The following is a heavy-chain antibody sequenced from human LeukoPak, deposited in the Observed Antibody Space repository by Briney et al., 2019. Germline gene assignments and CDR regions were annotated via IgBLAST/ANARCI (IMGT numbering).Heavy chain of an antibody. J-gene: IGHJ4*02. Sequence: PAGTLRLSCAASGFTFSSYGMHWVRQAPGRGLEWVAFIRYDGSNKYYADSVKGRFTISRDNSKNTMYLQMNSLRAEDMAVYYCAKDALSPFDYWGQGTLVTVSS. CDR2: IRYDGSNK. CDR3: AKDALSPFDY. CDR1: GFTFSSYG. V-gene: IGHV3-30*02.